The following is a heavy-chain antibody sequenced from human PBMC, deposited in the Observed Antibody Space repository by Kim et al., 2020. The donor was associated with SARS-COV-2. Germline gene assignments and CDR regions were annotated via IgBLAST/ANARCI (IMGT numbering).Heavy chain of an antibody. D-gene: IGHD1-26*01. Sequence: GGSLRLSCVVAGFTADDYGMHWVRQGPGRGLEWVSGILWKSGSSGYADTVKGRFSISRDKAKNSLYLQLDSLRIEDTAFYYCVRDGSPGGAGYWGQGTLVAVSS. V-gene: IGHV3-9*02. CDR1: GFTADDYG. CDR3: VRDGSPGGAGY. CDR2: ILWKSGSS. J-gene: IGHJ4*02.